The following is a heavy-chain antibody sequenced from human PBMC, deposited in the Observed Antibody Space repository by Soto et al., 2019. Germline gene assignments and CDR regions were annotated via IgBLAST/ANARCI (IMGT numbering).Heavy chain of an antibody. CDR1: GGTFSSDS. D-gene: IGHD2-15*01. CDR3: ARSGGLDRDFNY. J-gene: IGHJ4*02. V-gene: IGHV1-69*12. Sequence: QVQLVQSGAEVKKPGSSVKVSCKASGGTFSSDSFSWVRQAPGQGLECMGGIIPMFDTPTYAQKLQDRVTITADESTSTAYMQLSSLRSGDTAVYYCARSGGLDRDFNYWGQGSLVTVSS. CDR2: IIPMFDTP.